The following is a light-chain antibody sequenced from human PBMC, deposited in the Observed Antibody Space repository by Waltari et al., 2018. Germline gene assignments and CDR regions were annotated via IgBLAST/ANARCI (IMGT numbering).Light chain of an antibody. CDR3: QHYDTSPSIT. J-gene: IGKJ5*01. CDR2: AAS. V-gene: IGKV3-20*01. Sequence: EIVLTQSPGTLFLSPGERVTLSCRASQSVSSTYLAWYQHKPGQAPRVLIYAASSRAPGIPDRFSGSGSGTDFTLTISMLEPEDFAVYYCQHYDTSPSITFGQGTRLEI. CDR1: QSVSSTY.